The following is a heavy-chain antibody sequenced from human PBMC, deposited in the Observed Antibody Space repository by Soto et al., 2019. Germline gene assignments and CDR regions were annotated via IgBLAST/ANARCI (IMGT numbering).Heavy chain of an antibody. Sequence: EVQLVESGGGLVQPGGSLRVSCAASGFTFRSHRIHWVRQAPGKGLEWVSRIDTDGGGTSYADSVKGRFTISTENAENTVYLQMNGLRVEDRAVYYCATVFDVWGQGTLVTVSS. J-gene: IGHJ4*02. V-gene: IGHV3-74*01. D-gene: IGHD4-17*01. CDR2: IDTDGGGT. CDR1: GFTFRSHR. CDR3: ATVFDV.